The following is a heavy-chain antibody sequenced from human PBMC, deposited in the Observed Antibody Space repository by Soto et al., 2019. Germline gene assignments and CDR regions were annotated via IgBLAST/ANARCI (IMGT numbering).Heavy chain of an antibody. CDR1: GFTFSSYA. Sequence: PGGSLRLSCAASGFTFSSYAMTWVRQAPGKGLEWVSAISAGGGSTYYADSVKGHFIISRDNSKNTLYLQMNSLRAEDTAVYYCAKGKYSSSHFDYWGQGTLVTVPQ. V-gene: IGHV3-23*01. J-gene: IGHJ4*02. D-gene: IGHD6-13*01. CDR2: ISAGGGST. CDR3: AKGKYSSSHFDY.